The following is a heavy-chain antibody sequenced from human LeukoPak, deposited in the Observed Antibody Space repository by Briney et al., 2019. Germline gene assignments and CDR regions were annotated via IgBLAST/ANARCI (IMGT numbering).Heavy chain of an antibody. J-gene: IGHJ4*02. CDR3: ARGYEKYYYDSSGGGMLDYFDY. Sequence: ASEKVSCKASGYTFTSYGISWVRQAPGQGLEWMGWISAYNGNTNYAQKLQGRVTMTTDTSTSTAYMELRSLRSDDTAVYYCARGYEKYYYDSSGGGMLDYFDYWGQGTLVTVSS. CDR1: GYTFTSYG. D-gene: IGHD3-22*01. V-gene: IGHV1-18*01. CDR2: ISAYNGNT.